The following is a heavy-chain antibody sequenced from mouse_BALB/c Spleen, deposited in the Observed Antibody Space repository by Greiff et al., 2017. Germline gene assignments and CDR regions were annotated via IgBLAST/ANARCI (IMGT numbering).Heavy chain of an antibody. D-gene: IGHD1-1*01. J-gene: IGHJ2*01. V-gene: IGHV2-9*02. Sequence: VMLVESGPGLVAPSQSLSITCTVSGFSLTSYGVHWVRQPPGKGLEWLGVIWAGGSTNYNSAFMSRLSISKDNSKSQVFLKMNSLQTDDTAMYYCARGGPYYYGSSYRYFDYWGQGTTLTVSS. CDR3: ARGGPYYYGSSYRYFDY. CDR1: GFSLTSYG. CDR2: IWAGGST.